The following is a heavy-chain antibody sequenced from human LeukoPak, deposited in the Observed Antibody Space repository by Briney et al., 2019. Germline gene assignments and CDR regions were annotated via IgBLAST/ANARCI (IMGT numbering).Heavy chain of an antibody. CDR2: INHSGST. D-gene: IGHD3-22*01. V-gene: IGHV4-34*01. J-gene: IGHJ4*02. Sequence: PSETLPLTCAVYGGPFSGYYWTWIRQPPGKGLEWIGEINHSGSTNYNPSLKSRVTISVDTSKNQFSLQLSSVTAADTAVYYCARGPKYYYDSSGYYRFDHWGQGTLVTVSS. CDR1: GGPFSGYY. CDR3: ARGPKYYYDSSGYYRFDH.